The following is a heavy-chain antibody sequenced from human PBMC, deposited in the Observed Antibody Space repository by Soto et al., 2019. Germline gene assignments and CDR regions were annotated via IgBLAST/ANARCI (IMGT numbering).Heavy chain of an antibody. CDR2: IKSKAHGGTT. V-gene: IGHV3-15*07. CDR1: DFILSDAW. J-gene: IGHJ4*02. Sequence: EVQLEESGGGLIKPGESLTLSCAASDFILSDAWMKWVRQAPVKALEWVGRIKSKAHGGTTDYAAPLKGRFTILRDDSKNTLYLQINSLQTEDTAMYYCASYRDSSGLRRYDYWCQGALVTVSS. CDR3: ASYRDSSGLRRYDY. D-gene: IGHD3-22*01.